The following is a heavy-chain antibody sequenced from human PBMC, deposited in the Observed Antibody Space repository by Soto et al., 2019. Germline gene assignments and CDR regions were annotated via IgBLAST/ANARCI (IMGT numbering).Heavy chain of an antibody. J-gene: IGHJ6*03. CDR1: GDSISSSSYY. CDR2: IYYSGST. D-gene: IGHD2-2*01. V-gene: IGHV4-39*01. Sequence: ETLSLTCTVSGDSISSSSYYWGWIRQPTGKGLELIGSIYYSGSTYYNPSLKSRVTITVDTSKNQFSLKVRSVTAADTAVYHFARLGGSTSGFYYYYYYMDVWGKGTTVTVSS. CDR3: ARLGGSTSGFYYYYYYMDV.